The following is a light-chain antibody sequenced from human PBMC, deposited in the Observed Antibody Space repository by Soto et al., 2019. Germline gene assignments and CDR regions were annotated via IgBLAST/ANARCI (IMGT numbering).Light chain of an antibody. V-gene: IGKV1-39*01. CDR3: QQSYSNPRT. CDR2: SLS. J-gene: IGKJ1*01. CDR1: QSVSRF. Sequence: DIQMTQSPSSLSASVGDRVTITCRASQSVSRFLNWYQQKAGKAPNLLVHSLSILESGVPSRFSGSGSGTDFTLTISSLQPEDFATYYCQQSYSNPRTFGQGTKVEIK.